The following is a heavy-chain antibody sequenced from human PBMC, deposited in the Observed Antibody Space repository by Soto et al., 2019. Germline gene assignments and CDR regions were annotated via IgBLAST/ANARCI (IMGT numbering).Heavy chain of an antibody. J-gene: IGHJ3*02. CDR1: GYTFTGYY. CDR2: INPNSGGT. D-gene: IGHD6-19*01. Sequence: ASVKVSCKASGYTFTGYYMHWMRQAPGQGLEWMGWINPNSGGTNYAQKFQGRVTMTRDTSLSTAYLELSRLTSDDTAVYYCARGLGVAGQVANDPLNIWGQGTMVTVSS. CDR3: ARGLGVAGQVANDPLNI. V-gene: IGHV1-2*02.